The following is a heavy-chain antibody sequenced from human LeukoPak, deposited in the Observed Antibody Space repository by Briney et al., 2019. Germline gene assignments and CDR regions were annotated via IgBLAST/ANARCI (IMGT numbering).Heavy chain of an antibody. D-gene: IGHD2-2*01. CDR1: GYTFTSYD. J-gene: IGHJ3*02. Sequence: ASVKVSCKASGYTFTSYDINWVRQATGQGLEWMGWMNPNSGNTGYAQKFQGRVTITRNTSISTAYMELSRLRSEDTAVYYCARGRVDCSSTSCYDVAFDIWGQGTMVTVSS. CDR3: ARGRVDCSSTSCYDVAFDI. CDR2: MNPNSGNT. V-gene: IGHV1-8*03.